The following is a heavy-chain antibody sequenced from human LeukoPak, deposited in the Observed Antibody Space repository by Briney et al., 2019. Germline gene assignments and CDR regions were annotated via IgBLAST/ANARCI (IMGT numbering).Heavy chain of an antibody. D-gene: IGHD3-22*01. V-gene: IGHV4-59*08. J-gene: IGHJ4*02. CDR2: IYYSGST. CDR3: ATTRYYYDSSVEH. Sequence: SETLSLTCTVSGGSISSYYWSWIRQPPGKGLEWIGYIYYSGSTNYNPSLKSRVTISVDTSKNQFSLNLSSVTAADTAVYYCATTRYYYDSSVEHWGQGTLVTVSS. CDR1: GGSISSYY.